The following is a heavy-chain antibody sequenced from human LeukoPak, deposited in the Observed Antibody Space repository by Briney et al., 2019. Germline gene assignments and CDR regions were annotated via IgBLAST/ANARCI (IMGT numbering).Heavy chain of an antibody. Sequence: SETLSLTCTVSGGSISSHYWTWIRQSPVKGLEWIGDISNSGSTSYNSSLKSRVTISIDTSKNQFSLKLSSVTAADTAVYYCGRDALVGYFSYYYMDVWGKGTTVTVSS. V-gene: IGHV4-59*11. D-gene: IGHD2-15*01. J-gene: IGHJ6*03. CDR3: GRDALVGYFSYYYMDV. CDR1: GGSISSHY. CDR2: ISNSGST.